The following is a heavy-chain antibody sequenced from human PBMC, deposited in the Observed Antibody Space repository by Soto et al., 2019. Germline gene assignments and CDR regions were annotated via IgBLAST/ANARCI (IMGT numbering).Heavy chain of an antibody. CDR3: ARDPHYYDSSGYFHDY. Sequence: GGSLRLSCAASGFTFSSYSMNWVRQAPGKGLEWVSSISSSSSYIYYADSVKGRFTISRDNAKNSLYLQMNSLRAEDTAVYYCARDPHYYDSSGYFHDYWGQGTLVTVSS. D-gene: IGHD3-22*01. CDR1: GFTFSSYS. J-gene: IGHJ4*02. CDR2: ISSSSSYI. V-gene: IGHV3-21*01.